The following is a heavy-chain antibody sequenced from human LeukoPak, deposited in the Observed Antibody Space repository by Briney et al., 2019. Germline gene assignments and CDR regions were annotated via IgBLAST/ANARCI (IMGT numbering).Heavy chain of an antibody. CDR1: GGSISSYF. D-gene: IGHD6-19*01. Sequence: PSETLSLTCTVSGGSISSYFWSWIRQPPGKGLEWIGHISYIGNTNYNTSLKSRLTMSIDTSKKQFSLKLSAVTAADTAVYYCARHQWLVPRFDYWGQGTLVTVSS. CDR3: ARHQWLVPRFDY. CDR2: ISYIGNT. V-gene: IGHV4-59*08. J-gene: IGHJ4*02.